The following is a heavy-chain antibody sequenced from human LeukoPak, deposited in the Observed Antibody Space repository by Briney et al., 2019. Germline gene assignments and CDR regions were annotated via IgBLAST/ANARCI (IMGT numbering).Heavy chain of an antibody. CDR1: GGSFSGYY. J-gene: IGHJ6*03. V-gene: IGHV4-34*01. D-gene: IGHD2-2*01. CDR3: ARDLVVVPAATLGDYYYYMDV. CDR2: INHSGST. Sequence: PSETLFLTCAVYGGSFSGYYWSWIRQPPGKGLEWIGEINHSGSTNYNPSLKSRVTISVDTSKNQFSLKLSSVTAADTAVYYCARDLVVVPAATLGDYYYYMDVWGKGTTVTVSS.